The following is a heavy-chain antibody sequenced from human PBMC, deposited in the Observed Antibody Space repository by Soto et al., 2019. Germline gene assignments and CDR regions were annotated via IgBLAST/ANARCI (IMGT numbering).Heavy chain of an antibody. CDR1: GFTFSSYW. J-gene: IGHJ4*01. CDR3: ARDQGQDSSSSWIISGQSGQSERFDY. D-gene: IGHD6-6*01. V-gene: IGHV3-7*01. Sequence: EVQLVESGGGLVQPGGSLRLSCAASGFTFSSYWMSWVRQAPGKGLEWVANIKQDGSEKYYVDSVKGRFTISRDNAKNSLYLQMNSLRAEDTAVYYCARDQGQDSSSSWIISGQSGQSERFDYWGQGTLVTVSS. CDR2: IKQDGSEK.